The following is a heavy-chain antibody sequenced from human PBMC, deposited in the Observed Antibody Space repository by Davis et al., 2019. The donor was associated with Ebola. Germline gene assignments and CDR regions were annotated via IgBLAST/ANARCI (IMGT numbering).Heavy chain of an antibody. Sequence: GSLRLSCAASGFAFSGYGMHWVRQAPGKGLEWVAVIWYDGSNKYYTDSVKGRFTISRDNSKNTLYLQMNSLRAEDTAVYYCARDRATIVVAYYFDYWGQGTLVTVSS. D-gene: IGHD3-22*01. CDR1: GFAFSGYG. V-gene: IGHV3-33*01. CDR2: IWYDGSNK. CDR3: ARDRATIVVAYYFDY. J-gene: IGHJ4*02.